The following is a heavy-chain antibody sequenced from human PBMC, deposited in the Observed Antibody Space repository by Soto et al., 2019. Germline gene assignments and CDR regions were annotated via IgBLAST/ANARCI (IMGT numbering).Heavy chain of an antibody. CDR3: ARGYYDILTGYYVDAFDI. Sequence: PSETLSLTCTVSGGSISSYYWSWIRQPPGKGLEWIGYIYYSGSTNYNPSLKSRVTISVDTSKNQFSLKLSSVTAADTAVYYCARGYYDILTGYYVDAFDIWGQGTMVTVSS. V-gene: IGHV4-59*01. J-gene: IGHJ3*02. CDR2: IYYSGST. CDR1: GGSISSYY. D-gene: IGHD3-9*01.